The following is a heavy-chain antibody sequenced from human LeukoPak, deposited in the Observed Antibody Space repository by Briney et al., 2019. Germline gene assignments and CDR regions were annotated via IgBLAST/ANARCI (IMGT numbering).Heavy chain of an antibody. CDR2: ISSSGDTI. V-gene: IGHV3-11*01. Sequence: PGGSLRLSCAASGFTFSDYYMSWIRQAPGKGLEWISYISSSGDTIFYADSVKGRFTISRDNAKNSLYLQMNSLRADDAAVYYCAKAPVTSCRGAFCYPFDYWGQGTLVTVSS. CDR1: GFTFSDYY. D-gene: IGHD2-15*01. CDR3: AKAPVTSCRGAFCYPFDY. J-gene: IGHJ4*02.